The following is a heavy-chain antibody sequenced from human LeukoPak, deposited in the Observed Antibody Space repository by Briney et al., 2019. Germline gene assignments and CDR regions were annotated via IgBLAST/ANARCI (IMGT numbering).Heavy chain of an antibody. CDR1: GVTFSSYS. D-gene: IGHD3-22*01. CDR3: ARGPSSSGYLDAFDI. CDR2: ISSSSSTI. Sequence: GGSLRLSCAASGVTFSSYSMNWARQAPGKGLEWVSYISSSSSTIYYADSVKGRFTISRDNAKNSLYLQMNSLRAEDTAVYYCARGPSSSGYLDAFDIWGQGTMVTVSS. V-gene: IGHV3-48*04. J-gene: IGHJ3*02.